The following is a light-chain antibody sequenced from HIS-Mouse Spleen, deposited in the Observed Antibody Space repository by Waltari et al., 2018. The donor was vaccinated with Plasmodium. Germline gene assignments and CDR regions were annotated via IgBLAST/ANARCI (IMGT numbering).Light chain of an antibody. Sequence: QSALTQPASVSGSPGQSITISCTGTSSDVGGYNYVSWYQQHPGKAPKRMIYDVSNRPSVVANRVSGSNAGNTASLTISGLHAEDEADYYCSSYTSSSTLYVVFGGGTKLTVL. J-gene: IGLJ2*01. V-gene: IGLV2-14*03. CDR3: SSYTSSSTLYVV. CDR1: SSDVGGYNY. CDR2: DVS.